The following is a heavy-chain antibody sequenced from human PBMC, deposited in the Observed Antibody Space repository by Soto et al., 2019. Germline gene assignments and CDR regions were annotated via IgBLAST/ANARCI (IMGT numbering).Heavy chain of an antibody. CDR2: IYYSGST. Sequence: SETLSLTCTVYGDSISSSSYYWGWIRQPPGKGLEWIGSIYYSGSTYYNPSLKSRVTISVDTSKNQFSLKLSSVTAAGTAVYYCARRVAYCGGECHAPPDYWGQGTLVTVSS. J-gene: IGHJ4*02. D-gene: IGHD2-21*01. V-gene: IGHV4-39*01. CDR1: GDSISSSSYY. CDR3: ARRVAYCGGECHAPPDY.